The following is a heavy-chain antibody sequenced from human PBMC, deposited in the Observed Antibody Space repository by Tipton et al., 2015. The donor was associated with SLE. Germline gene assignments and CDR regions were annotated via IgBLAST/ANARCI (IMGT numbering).Heavy chain of an antibody. J-gene: IGHJ4*02. CDR1: GGSISSGSYY. Sequence: TLSLTCTVSGGSISSGSYYWSWIRQPPGKGLEWIGYIYTSGSTNYNPSLKSRVTISVDTPKNQFSLKLSSVTAADTAVYYCARQYSSSWYFDYWGQGTLVTVSS. CDR3: ARQYSSSWYFDY. CDR2: IYTSGST. D-gene: IGHD6-13*01. V-gene: IGHV4-61*09.